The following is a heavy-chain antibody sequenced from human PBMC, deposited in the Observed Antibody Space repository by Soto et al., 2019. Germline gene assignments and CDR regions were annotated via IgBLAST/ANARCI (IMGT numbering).Heavy chain of an antibody. D-gene: IGHD4-17*01. CDR1: WPPFSSNA. CDR3: ASGEDYGGHSGPTYYYYYVIDV. CDR2: IMPIFGTA. J-gene: IGHJ6*01. V-gene: IGHV1-69*01. Sequence: PVKASCRASWPPFSSNAISWERQAPGQGLEWMGGIMPIFGTANYAQKFQGRVTITADESTSTAYMELSSLRSDDTAVYYCASGEDYGGHSGPTYYYYYVIDVSGQ.